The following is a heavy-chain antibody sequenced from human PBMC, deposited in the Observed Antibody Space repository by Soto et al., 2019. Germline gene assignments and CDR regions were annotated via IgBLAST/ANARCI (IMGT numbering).Heavy chain of an antibody. CDR3: ARDQTRWLPSKQPSGLGH. J-gene: IGHJ4*02. V-gene: IGHV3-48*01. D-gene: IGHD5-12*01. CDR1: GFTFSTYS. CDR2: ICSSSNK. Sequence: PGGSLRLSCAASGFTFSTYSMNWVRQAPGKGLEWVSYICSSSNKYYTDSVKGRFTISRDNAKNTLYLQMNSLRAEDTAVYYCARDQTRWLPSKQPSGLGHWGQGTLVTVSS.